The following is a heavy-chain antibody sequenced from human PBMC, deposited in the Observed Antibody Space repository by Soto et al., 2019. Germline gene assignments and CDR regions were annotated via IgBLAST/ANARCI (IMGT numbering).Heavy chain of an antibody. Sequence: ASVKVSCKASGYTFTSYAMHWVRQAPGQRLEWMGWINAGNGNTKYSQKFQGRVTITRDTSASIAYMELSSLRSEDTAVYYCARDRAGYSSSPDAFDIWGQGTMVTVSS. V-gene: IGHV1-3*01. CDR1: GYTFTSYA. J-gene: IGHJ3*02. CDR2: INAGNGNT. CDR3: ARDRAGYSSSPDAFDI. D-gene: IGHD6-6*01.